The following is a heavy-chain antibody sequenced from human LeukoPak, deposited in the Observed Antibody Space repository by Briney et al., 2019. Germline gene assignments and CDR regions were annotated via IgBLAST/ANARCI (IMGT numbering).Heavy chain of an antibody. Sequence: GGSLRLSCAASGFTFSSYAMHWVRQAPGKGLEWVALISYDGSNKNYADSVKGRFTISRDNSKNTLYLQMNSPRAEDTAVYYCAKDRGSLNSGSYHDYWGQGTLVTVSS. V-gene: IGHV3-30*04. CDR3: AKDRGSLNSGSYHDY. CDR2: ISYDGSNK. J-gene: IGHJ4*02. D-gene: IGHD1-26*01. CDR1: GFTFSSYA.